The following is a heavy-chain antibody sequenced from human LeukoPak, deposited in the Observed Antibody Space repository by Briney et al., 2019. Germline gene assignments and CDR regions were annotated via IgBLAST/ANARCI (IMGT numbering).Heavy chain of an antibody. CDR1: GGSISSSSYY. V-gene: IGHV4-39*07. Sequence: SETLSLTCTVSGGSISSSSYYWGWIRQPPGKGLEWIGRIYTSGSTNYNPSLKSRVTISVDTSKNQFSLKLSSVTAADTAVYYCARGDYSSGPGGWFDPWGQGTLVTVSS. D-gene: IGHD6-19*01. J-gene: IGHJ5*02. CDR2: IYTSGST. CDR3: ARGDYSSGPGGWFDP.